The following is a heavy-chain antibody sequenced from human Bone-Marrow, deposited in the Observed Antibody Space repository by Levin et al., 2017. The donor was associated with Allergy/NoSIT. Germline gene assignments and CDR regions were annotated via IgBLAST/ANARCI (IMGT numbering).Heavy chain of an antibody. CDR2: INWDGRST. V-gene: IGHV3-43D*04. J-gene: IGHJ2*01. D-gene: IGHD3-10*01. Sequence: QSGGSLRLSCVASGFRFDDYAMVWLRQAPGKSLEWVSLINWDGRSTYYADSVKGRFTISRDNSKNSLFLQMDSLRLADSAFYYCAKKGPMGQFSTDWYFDLWGRGTPVAVSS. CDR1: GFRFDDYA. CDR3: AKKGPMGQFSTDWYFDL.